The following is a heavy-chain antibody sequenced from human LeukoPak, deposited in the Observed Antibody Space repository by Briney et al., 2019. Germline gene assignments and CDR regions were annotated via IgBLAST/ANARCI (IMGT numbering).Heavy chain of an antibody. Sequence: GGSLRLSCAASGFTFSSYGMSWVRQAPGKGLEWVSAISGSGGSTYYADSVKGRFTISRDNSKNTLYLQMNSLRAEDTAVYYCARGVSGWYRGRRYDYWGQGTLVTVSS. CDR1: GFTFSSYG. CDR2: ISGSGGST. D-gene: IGHD6-19*01. V-gene: IGHV3-23*01. J-gene: IGHJ4*02. CDR3: ARGVSGWYRGRRYDY.